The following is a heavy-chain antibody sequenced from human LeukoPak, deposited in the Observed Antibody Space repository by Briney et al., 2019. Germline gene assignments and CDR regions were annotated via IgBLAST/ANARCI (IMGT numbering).Heavy chain of an antibody. V-gene: IGHV4-59*01. CDR3: ARGAPGGQFDP. CDR1: GGSISSYY. D-gene: IGHD3-10*01. CDR2: IYYSGST. Sequence: PSETLSLTCTVSGGSISSYYWSWIRQPPGKGLEWIGYIYYSGSTNYNPSLKSRVTISVDTSKNQFSLKLSSVTDADTAVYYCARGAPGGQFDPWGQGTLVTVSS. J-gene: IGHJ5*02.